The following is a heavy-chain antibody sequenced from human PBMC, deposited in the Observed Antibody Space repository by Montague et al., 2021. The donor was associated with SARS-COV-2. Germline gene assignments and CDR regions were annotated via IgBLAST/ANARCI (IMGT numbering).Heavy chain of an antibody. CDR3: ARDRGYGDFDYYDMDV. Sequence: SLRLSCAASGFTFSNYEMNWVRQAPGKGLEWGLYISSSGSTIYYADSVNGRFTISRDNAENSLYLQINRLRAEYTGVYYCARDRGYGDFDYYDMDVWGQGTKVTVSS. V-gene: IGHV3-48*03. D-gene: IGHD4-17*01. CDR2: ISSSGSTI. CDR1: GFTFSNYE. J-gene: IGHJ6*02.